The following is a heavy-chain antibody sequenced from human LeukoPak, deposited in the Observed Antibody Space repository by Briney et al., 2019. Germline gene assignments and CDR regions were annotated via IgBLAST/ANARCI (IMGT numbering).Heavy chain of an antibody. D-gene: IGHD3-22*01. Sequence: SETLSLTCTVSGGSINNYYWSWIRQPPGKGLEWIGSIYYSGSTYYNPSLKSRVTISVDTSKNQFSLKLSSVTAADTAVYYCARGYYYDSSGYYPNYYYGMDVWGQGTTVTVSS. CDR2: IYYSGST. V-gene: IGHV4-39*07. J-gene: IGHJ6*02. CDR3: ARGYYYDSSGYYPNYYYGMDV. CDR1: GGSINNYY.